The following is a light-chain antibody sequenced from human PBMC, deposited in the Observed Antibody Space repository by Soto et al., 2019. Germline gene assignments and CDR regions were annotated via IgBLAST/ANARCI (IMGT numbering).Light chain of an antibody. CDR3: HQYYSTPWT. CDR1: QSVLYSSNDKNF. Sequence: DIVLTQSPDSLAVSLGERATINCKSSQSVLYSSNDKNFLTWYKQKPGQPPKLLIYWASTRESGVPERFSGSGSGTDFTLTISSLQAEDVAVYYCHQYYSTPWTFGQGTKVEIK. J-gene: IGKJ1*01. V-gene: IGKV4-1*01. CDR2: WAS.